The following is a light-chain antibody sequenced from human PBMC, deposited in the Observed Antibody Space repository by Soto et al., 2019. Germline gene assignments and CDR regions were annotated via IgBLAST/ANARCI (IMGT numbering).Light chain of an antibody. Sequence: EIVMTQSPATLSVSPGERVTLYCRASQTVSSNLAWYQQKRGQAPRLLIYGASTRATGIPARFSGSGSGTEFTLTISSLESEDFAVYFCQQYNNWPPYTFGQGTKVDIK. CDR2: GAS. V-gene: IGKV3D-15*01. CDR1: QTVSSN. CDR3: QQYNNWPPYT. J-gene: IGKJ2*01.